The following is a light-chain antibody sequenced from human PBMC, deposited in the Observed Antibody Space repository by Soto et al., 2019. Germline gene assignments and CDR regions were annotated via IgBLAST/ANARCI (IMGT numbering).Light chain of an antibody. J-gene: IGLJ2*01. CDR1: SSDVGGYNY. CDR2: EVS. CDR3: CSYADGQTLA. Sequence: QPVLTQPPSASGSPGQSVTISCTGTSSDVGGYNYVSWYQQHPGKAPKLMIYEVSKRPSGVPDRFSGSKSGTTASLIISGLQAEDEADYFGCSYADGQTLAFGGGTKLTVL. V-gene: IGLV2-8*01.